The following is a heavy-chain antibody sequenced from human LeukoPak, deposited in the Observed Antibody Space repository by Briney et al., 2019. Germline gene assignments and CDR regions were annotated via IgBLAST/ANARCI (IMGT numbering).Heavy chain of an antibody. CDR3: ARDGYSSGREEY. D-gene: IGHD6-25*01. J-gene: IGHJ4*02. CDR1: GGTFSSYT. Sequence: SVKVSCKASGGTFSSYTISWVRQAPGQGLEWMGGIIPIFGRANYAQKFQGRVTITADESTSTAYMELSSLRSDDTAVYYCARDGYSSGREEYWGQGTLVTVSS. V-gene: IGHV1-69*13. CDR2: IIPIFGRA.